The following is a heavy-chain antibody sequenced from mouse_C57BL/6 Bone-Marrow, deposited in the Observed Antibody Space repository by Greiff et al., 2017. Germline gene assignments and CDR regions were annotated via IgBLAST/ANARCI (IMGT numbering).Heavy chain of an antibody. Sequence: VQLVESGAELVKPGASVKLSCKASGYIFTEYTIHWVKQRSGQGLEWIGWFYPGSGSIKYNERFKDKATLTADKSSNTGYMELSRLKSEDSAVYFCARHERYYDYEGYFDYWGQGTTLTVSS. CDR3: ARHERYYDYEGYFDY. CDR2: FYPGSGSI. D-gene: IGHD2-4*01. CDR1: GYIFTEYT. V-gene: IGHV1-62-2*01. J-gene: IGHJ2*01.